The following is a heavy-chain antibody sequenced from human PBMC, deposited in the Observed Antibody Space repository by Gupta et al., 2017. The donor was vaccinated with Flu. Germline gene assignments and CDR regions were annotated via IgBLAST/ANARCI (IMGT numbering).Heavy chain of an antibody. CDR1: EFTLCLYV. D-gene: IGHD3-3*01. CDR3: AKGAGRVVKIRQPVAYYMYV. Sequence: EGQLLESGGGLFKPRGSLRLDCASSEFTLCLYVTTSLRQAPGKGLEWVSSISSSDTTKYAESVKGRFTSSRDSSKNTLYLQMNNLGVDDTAVYYCAKGAGRVVKIRQPVAYYMYVWGKGTTVTVSS. CDR2: ISSSDTT. V-gene: IGHV3-23*01. J-gene: IGHJ6*03.